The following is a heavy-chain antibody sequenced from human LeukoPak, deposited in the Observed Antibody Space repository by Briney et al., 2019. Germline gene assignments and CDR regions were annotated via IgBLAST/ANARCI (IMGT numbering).Heavy chain of an antibody. CDR3: ARSELLWFGELGLFDY. CDR1: GGSISSGGYY. D-gene: IGHD3-10*01. CDR2: TYHSGST. V-gene: IGHV4-30-2*02. Sequence: SETLSLTCTVSGGSISSGGYYWRWLRQPPGKGLEWIGYTYHSGSTYYNPSLKSRVTISVDRSKNQFSLKLSSVTAADTAVYYCARSELLWFGELGLFDYWGQGTLVTVSS. J-gene: IGHJ4*02.